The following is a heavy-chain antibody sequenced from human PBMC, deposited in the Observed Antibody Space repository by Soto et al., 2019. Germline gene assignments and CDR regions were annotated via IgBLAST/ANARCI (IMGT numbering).Heavy chain of an antibody. D-gene: IGHD2-15*01. CDR2: ITGNGGST. J-gene: IGHJ4*02. CDR3: AKLPPGYCHRGTCYSYFDY. CDR1: GFTFSNYA. Sequence: GGSLRLACAASGFTFSNYAMTWVRQAPGKGLEWVSIITGNGGSTYYADSVKGRFTISRDNSQNTLYLQMNSLRVEDTAVYYCAKLPPGYCHRGTCYSYFDYWGQGTLVTVSS. V-gene: IGHV3-23*01.